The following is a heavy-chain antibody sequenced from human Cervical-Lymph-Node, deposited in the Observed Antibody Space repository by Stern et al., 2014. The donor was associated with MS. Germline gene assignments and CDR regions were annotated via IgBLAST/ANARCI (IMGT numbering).Heavy chain of an antibody. CDR1: GFTFSSYG. CDR3: ARDGYCSGGSCYSYFDS. Sequence: VQLVESGGGVVQPGRSLRLSCAASGFTFSSYGMYWVRQAPGKGLEGVAVIWYDGSHKFCADSVKGRFPISRDNSKNTLYLQMNSLRAEDTAVYYCARDGYCSGGSCYSYFDSWGQGTLVTVSS. V-gene: IGHV3-33*01. D-gene: IGHD2-15*01. J-gene: IGHJ4*02. CDR2: IWYDGSHK.